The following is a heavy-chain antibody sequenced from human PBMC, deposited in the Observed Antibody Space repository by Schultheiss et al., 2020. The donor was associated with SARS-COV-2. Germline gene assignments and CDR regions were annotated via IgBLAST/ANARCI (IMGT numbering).Heavy chain of an antibody. CDR3: ARDSPTSYYYDSSGYPDIDY. D-gene: IGHD3-22*01. J-gene: IGHJ4*02. CDR2: INPNSGGT. V-gene: IGHV1-2*02. CDR1: GYTFTGYY. Sequence: ASVKVSCKASGYTFTGYYMHWVRQAPGQGLEWMGWINPNSGGTNYAQKFQGRVTMTRDTSISTAYMELSRLRSDDTAVYYCARDSPTSYYYDSSGYPDIDYWGQGTLVTVSS.